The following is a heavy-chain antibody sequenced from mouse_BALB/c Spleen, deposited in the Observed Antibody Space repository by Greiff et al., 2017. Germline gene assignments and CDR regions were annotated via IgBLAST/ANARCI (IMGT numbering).Heavy chain of an antibody. J-gene: IGHJ1*01. Sequence: EVKLVESGGGLVKPGGSLKLSCAASGFTFSSYAMSWVRQTPEKRLEWVASISSGGSTYYPDSVKGRFTISGDNARNILYLQMSSLRSEDTAMYYCARGYYGLWYFDVWGAGTTVTVSS. CDR2: ISSGGST. V-gene: IGHV5-6-5*01. CDR3: ARGYYGLWYFDV. D-gene: IGHD1-2*01. CDR1: GFTFSSYA.